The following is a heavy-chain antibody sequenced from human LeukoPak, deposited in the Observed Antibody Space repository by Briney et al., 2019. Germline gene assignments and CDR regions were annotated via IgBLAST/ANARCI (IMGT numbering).Heavy chain of an antibody. CDR2: IYHSGST. CDR1: GYSISSGYY. J-gene: IGHJ4*02. D-gene: IGHD3-22*01. Sequence: SSETLSLTCTVSGYSISSGYYWGWIRQPPGKGLEWIGSIYHSGSTYYNPSLKSRVTISVDTSKNQFSLKLSSVTAADTAVYYCARDYYDSSGYSRLFDYWGQGTLSPSPQ. CDR3: ARDYYDSSGYSRLFDY. V-gene: IGHV4-38-2*02.